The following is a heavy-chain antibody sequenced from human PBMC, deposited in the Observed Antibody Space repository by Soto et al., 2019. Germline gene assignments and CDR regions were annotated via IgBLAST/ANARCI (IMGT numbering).Heavy chain of an antibody. Sequence: KQSQTLSLTCAISGDSVSSNSAAWNWIRQSPSRGLEWLGRTYYRSKWYNDYAISVKSRITINPDTSKNQFSLQLNSVTPEDTAVYYCARGLGCSGGSCYSFYYYYYMDVWGKGTTVTVSS. CDR3: ARGLGCSGGSCYSFYYYYYMDV. V-gene: IGHV6-1*01. J-gene: IGHJ6*03. CDR1: GDSVSSNSAA. CDR2: TYYRSKWYN. D-gene: IGHD2-15*01.